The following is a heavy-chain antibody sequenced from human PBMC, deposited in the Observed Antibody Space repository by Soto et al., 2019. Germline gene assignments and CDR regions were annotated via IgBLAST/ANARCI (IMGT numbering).Heavy chain of an antibody. V-gene: IGHV1-18*04. CDR2: ISAYNGNT. CDR3: AREHRYSSGWYGDYYYGMEV. D-gene: IGHD6-19*01. J-gene: IGHJ6*02. CDR1: GYTFTSYG. Sequence: ASVKVSCKASGYTFTSYGISWVRQAPGQGLEWMGWISAYNGNTNYAQKLQDRVTMTTDTSTSTAYMELRSLRSDDTAVYYCAREHRYSSGWYGDYYYGMEVWGQGTTVTVSS.